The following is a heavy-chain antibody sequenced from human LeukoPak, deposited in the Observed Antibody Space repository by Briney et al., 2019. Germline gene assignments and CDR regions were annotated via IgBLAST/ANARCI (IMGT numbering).Heavy chain of an antibody. Sequence: GGSLRLSCAASGFIFSNFPLHWVRQTPDKGLECVAIMSSDGNTKYYADSVKGRFTISRDNSKNTLYLQMNSLRAEDTAVYYCAREDPRGYYFDYWGQGTLVTVSS. V-gene: IGHV3-30*14. D-gene: IGHD3-16*01. CDR2: MSSDGNTK. J-gene: IGHJ4*02. CDR1: GFIFSNFP. CDR3: AREDPRGYYFDY.